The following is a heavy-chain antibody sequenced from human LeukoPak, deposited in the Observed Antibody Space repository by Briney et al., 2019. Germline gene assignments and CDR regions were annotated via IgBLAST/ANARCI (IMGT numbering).Heavy chain of an antibody. CDR2: ISSSSSSYI. CDR3: ARDADYDLYYYGMDV. Sequence: GGSLRLSCAASGFTFSSYSMNWVRQAPGKGLEWVSSISSSSSSYIYYADSVKGRFTISRDNAKNSLYLQMNSLRAEDTAVYYCARDADYDLYYYGMDVWGQGTTVTVSS. D-gene: IGHD3-3*01. J-gene: IGHJ6*02. V-gene: IGHV3-21*01. CDR1: GFTFSSYS.